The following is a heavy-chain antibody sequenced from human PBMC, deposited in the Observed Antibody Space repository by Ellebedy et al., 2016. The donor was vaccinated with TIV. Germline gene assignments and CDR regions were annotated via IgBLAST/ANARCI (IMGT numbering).Heavy chain of an antibody. CDR2: INSSSSSI. Sequence: PGGSLRLSCAASGFTFSTYSMNWVRQAPGTGLEWVSYINSSSSSIYYADSVQGRFTISRDNAKNSLYLQMNSLRAEDTAVYYCARDKDFWSGYFCDYWGQGTLVTVSS. D-gene: IGHD3-3*01. J-gene: IGHJ4*02. CDR3: ARDKDFWSGYFCDY. V-gene: IGHV3-48*04. CDR1: GFTFSTYS.